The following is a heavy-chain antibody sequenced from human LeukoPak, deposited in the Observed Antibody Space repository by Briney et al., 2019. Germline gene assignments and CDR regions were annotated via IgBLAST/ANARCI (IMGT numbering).Heavy chain of an antibody. Sequence: SETLSLTCTVSGGSISNSGYYWGWIRQPPGKGLEWIGSIYYTGNTYYNPSLNSRVTISVDTSKNQFSLKLSSVTDADTAIYYCATSHDFNRPFDYWGQGTLVTVSS. J-gene: IGHJ4*02. V-gene: IGHV4-39*01. CDR1: GGSISNSGYY. CDR2: IYYTGNT. D-gene: IGHD3-3*01. CDR3: ATSHDFNRPFDY.